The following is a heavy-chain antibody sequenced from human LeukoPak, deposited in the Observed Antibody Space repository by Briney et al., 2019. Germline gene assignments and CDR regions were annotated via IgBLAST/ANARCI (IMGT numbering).Heavy chain of an antibody. CDR2: ISGSGGST. Sequence: PGGSLRLSCAASGFTFSSYAMSWVRQAPGKGLEWVSAISGSGGSTYYADSVKGRFTISGDNSKNTLYLQMNSLRAEDTAVYYCAKRKLIVVVPAAMPAGFDCWGQGTLVTVSS. CDR1: GFTFSSYA. D-gene: IGHD2-2*01. J-gene: IGHJ4*02. V-gene: IGHV3-23*01. CDR3: AKRKLIVVVPAAMPAGFDC.